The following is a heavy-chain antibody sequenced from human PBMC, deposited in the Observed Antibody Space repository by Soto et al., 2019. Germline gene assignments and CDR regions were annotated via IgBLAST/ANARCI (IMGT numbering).Heavy chain of an antibody. Sequence: GGSLRLSCAASVFTFSSYGMHWVRQAPGKGLEWVAVIWYDGSNKYYADSVKGRFTISRDNSKNTLYLQMNSLRAEDTAVYYCARGGRYCSSTSCYSRFGMDVWGQGTTVTVSS. CDR1: VFTFSSYG. CDR2: IWYDGSNK. J-gene: IGHJ6*02. D-gene: IGHD2-2*01. CDR3: ARGGRYCSSTSCYSRFGMDV. V-gene: IGHV3-33*01.